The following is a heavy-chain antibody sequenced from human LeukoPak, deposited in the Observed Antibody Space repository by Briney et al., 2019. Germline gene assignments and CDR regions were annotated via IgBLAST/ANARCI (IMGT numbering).Heavy chain of an antibody. CDR3: ARLRVASGALYYYYMDV. V-gene: IGHV4-4*07. CDR1: GESMSGFY. Sequence: SETLSLTCTVSGESMSGFYWNWIRQPAGKGLEWIGRIYTSGSTNYNPSLKSRVTMSVDTSKNQFSLKLSSVTAADTAVYYCARLRVASGALYYYYMDVWGKGTTVTVSS. D-gene: IGHD3-3*01. CDR2: IYTSGST. J-gene: IGHJ6*03.